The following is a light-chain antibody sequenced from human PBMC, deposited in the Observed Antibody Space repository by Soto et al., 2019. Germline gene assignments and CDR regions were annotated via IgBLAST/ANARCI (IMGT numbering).Light chain of an antibody. CDR2: DAS. V-gene: IGKV3-11*01. J-gene: IGKJ5*01. CDR1: QSVGTK. CDR3: QQHSNWPST. Sequence: EIVMTQSPSTLSVSVGERVTISCRASQSVGTKLAWYQQKPGKAPRLLIYDASSMPTGIPARFSGSGSGTEFTLTISSLEPEDFATYYCQQHSNWPSTFGQGTRLEIK.